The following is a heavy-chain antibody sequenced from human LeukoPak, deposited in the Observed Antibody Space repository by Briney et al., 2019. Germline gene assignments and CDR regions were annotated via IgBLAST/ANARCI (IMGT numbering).Heavy chain of an antibody. CDR2: ISVRSNYI. CDR1: GYIFISYS. Sequence: GGSLRLSCAASGYIFISYSINWVRQAPGKGLEWVSPISVRSNYIYYADSVRGRFRISRDDARDLLYLQMNSLRAEHTAVYYCVRLRRNSDTSGVYYDYDFWGQGTLVTVSS. J-gene: IGHJ4*02. D-gene: IGHD3-3*01. V-gene: IGHV3-21*01. CDR3: VRLRRNSDTSGVYYDYDF.